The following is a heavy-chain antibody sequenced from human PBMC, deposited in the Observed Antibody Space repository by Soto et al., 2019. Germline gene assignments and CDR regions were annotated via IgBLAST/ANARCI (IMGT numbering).Heavy chain of an antibody. D-gene: IGHD1-1*01. CDR1: GGSVSSHSYY. V-gene: IGHV4-61*01. J-gene: IGHJ4*02. CDR2: IYYSGSA. Sequence: SETLSLTCTVSGGSVSSHSYYWSWIRQPPGKRLEWIGYIYYSGSAHYNPSLKSRVTISVDTSKNQFSLKLSSVTAADTAVYYCARERTGDPTFFDYWGQGTLVTVSS. CDR3: ARERTGDPTFFDY.